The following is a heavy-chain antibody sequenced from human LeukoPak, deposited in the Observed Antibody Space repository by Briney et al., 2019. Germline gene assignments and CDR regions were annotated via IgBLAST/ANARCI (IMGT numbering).Heavy chain of an antibody. J-gene: IGHJ5*02. CDR1: GYTFTCYY. CDR2: INPNSGGT. D-gene: IGHD2-2*02. V-gene: IGHV1-2*02. CDR3: ARVAGYCSSTSCYTLGWFDP. Sequence: GASVKVSCKASGYTFTCYYMHWVRQAPGQGLEWMGWINPNSGGTNYAQKFQGRVTMTRDTSISTAYMELSRLRSDDTAVYYCARVAGYCSSTSCYTLGWFDPWGQGTLVTVSS.